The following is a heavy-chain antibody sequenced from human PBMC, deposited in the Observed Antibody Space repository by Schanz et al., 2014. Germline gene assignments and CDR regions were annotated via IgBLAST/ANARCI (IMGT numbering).Heavy chain of an antibody. Sequence: QVHLVESGGGVVQPGGSLRLSCAASGFNFSDYYMSWIRQAPGKGLECISYISSRGTTIYYADSVKGRFTISRDNAENSLYLQMSSLRAEDTAVYYCASSSYRLLSYYYAMDVWGQGPTVTFSS. V-gene: IGHV3-11*01. D-gene: IGHD1-26*01. CDR2: ISSRGTTI. J-gene: IGHJ6*02. CDR1: GFNFSDYY. CDR3: ASSSYRLLSYYYAMDV.